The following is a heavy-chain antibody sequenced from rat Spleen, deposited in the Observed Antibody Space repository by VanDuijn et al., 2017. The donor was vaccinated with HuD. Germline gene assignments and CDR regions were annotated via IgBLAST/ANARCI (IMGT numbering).Heavy chain of an antibody. V-gene: IGHV2-19*01. CDR2: IWGDGST. Sequence: QVQLKESGPGLVQPSQTLSLTCSVSGFSLTDYSVHWVRQPPGKGLEWMGGIWGDGSTNYKSALKSRLSISRDTSKTQVFLKMNSLQTEDTAIYFCTRAGYGGYTAWGQGVMVTVSS. J-gene: IGHJ2*01. CDR3: TRAGYGGYTA. CDR1: GFSLTDYS. D-gene: IGHD1-11*01.